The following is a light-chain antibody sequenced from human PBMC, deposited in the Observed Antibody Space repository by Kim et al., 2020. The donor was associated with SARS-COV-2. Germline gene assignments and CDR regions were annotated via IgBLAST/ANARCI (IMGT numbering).Light chain of an antibody. V-gene: IGKV1-9*01. CDR2: AAS. J-gene: IGKJ1*01. CDR3: QQVDSFPWT. Sequence: GDRVTITCRASQDISKDLTWCQQKLGKAPKLLIYAASTLQSGVPSRFSGSGSGTEFTLTISSLQPEDVATYYCQQVDSFPWTFGQGTKV. CDR1: QDISKD.